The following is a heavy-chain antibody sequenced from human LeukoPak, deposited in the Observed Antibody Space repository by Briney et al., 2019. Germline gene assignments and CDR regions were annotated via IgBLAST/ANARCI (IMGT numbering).Heavy chain of an antibody. V-gene: IGHV4-61*02. CDR1: GGSISSGSYY. Sequence: PSETLSLTFTVSGGSISSGSYYWSWIRQPAGKGLEWIGRIYTSGSTNYNPSLKSRVTISVDTSKNQFSMKLSSVTAADTAVYYCARDIVVVTSGWFDPWGQGTLVTVSS. J-gene: IGHJ5*02. CDR3: ARDIVVVTSGWFDP. CDR2: IYTSGST. D-gene: IGHD2-15*01.